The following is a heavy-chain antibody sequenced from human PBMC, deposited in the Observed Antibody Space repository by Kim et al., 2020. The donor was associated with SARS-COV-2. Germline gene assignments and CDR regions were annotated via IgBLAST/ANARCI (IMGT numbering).Heavy chain of an antibody. D-gene: IGHD3-22*01. J-gene: IGHJ6*02. CDR3: ARGRDSYYYDSSGYFPLSYYYYGMDV. CDR2: IYTSGST. V-gene: IGHV4-4*07. CDR1: GGSISSYY. Sequence: SETLSLTCTVSGGSISSYYWSWIRQPAGKGLEWIGRIYTSGSTNYNPSLKSRVTMSVDTSKNQFSLKLSSVTAADTAVYYCARGRDSYYYDSSGYFPLSYYYYGMDVWGQGTTVTVSS.